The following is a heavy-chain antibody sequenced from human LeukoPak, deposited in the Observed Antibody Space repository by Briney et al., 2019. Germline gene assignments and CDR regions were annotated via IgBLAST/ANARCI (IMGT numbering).Heavy chain of an antibody. Sequence: SQTLSLTCTVSGGSISSGDYYWSWIRQPPGKGLEWIGYIYYSGSTNYNPSLKSRVTISVDTSKNQFSLKLSSVTAADTAVYYCARLRPERWFDPWGQGTLVTVSS. V-gene: IGHV4-30-4*08. CDR1: GGSISSGDYY. CDR3: ARLRPERWFDP. CDR2: IYYSGST. D-gene: IGHD1-14*01. J-gene: IGHJ5*02.